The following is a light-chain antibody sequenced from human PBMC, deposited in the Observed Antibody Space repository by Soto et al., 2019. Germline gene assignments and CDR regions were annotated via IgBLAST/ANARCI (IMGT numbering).Light chain of an antibody. CDR2: GVS. J-gene: IGKJ5*01. CDR3: QQYADSPIT. Sequence: EIVLTQSPGTLSLSPGERATLSCRASQRLASNYLAWYQQRPGQAPRLLLYGVSSRATGIPDRFSGSGSGTDFTLAISRVEPEDFAVYFCQQYADSPITFGQGTRLE. CDR1: QRLASNY. V-gene: IGKV3-20*01.